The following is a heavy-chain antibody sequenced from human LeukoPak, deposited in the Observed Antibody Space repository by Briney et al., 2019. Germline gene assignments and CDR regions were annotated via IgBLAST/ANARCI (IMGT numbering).Heavy chain of an antibody. CDR3: ARWSLRGCSGSPCFDY. Sequence: SETLSLTCAVYGGSFSGYFWSWNRQPPGKGLEWIGELTESGRTSYNPSLKSRVTIAEDTSKNQFSLKLSSVTAADTAVYYCARWSLRGCSGSPCFDYWGQGTLVTVSS. CDR2: LTESGRT. J-gene: IGHJ4*02. D-gene: IGHD2-15*01. CDR1: GGSFSGYF. V-gene: IGHV4-34*01.